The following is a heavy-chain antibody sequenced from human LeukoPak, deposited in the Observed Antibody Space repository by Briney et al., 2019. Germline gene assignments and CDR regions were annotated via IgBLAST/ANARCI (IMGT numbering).Heavy chain of an antibody. CDR2: INPNSGGT. CDR3: ARDHGDDGEVAFDI. V-gene: IGHV1-2*06. CDR1: GYTFTGYY. D-gene: IGHD4-17*01. J-gene: IGHJ3*02. Sequence: ASLKVSCKASGYTFTGYYMHWVRQAPGQGLEWMGRINPNSGGTNYAQKFQGRATMTRDTSISTAYMELSRLRSDDTAVYYCARDHGDDGEVAFDIWGQGTMVTVSS.